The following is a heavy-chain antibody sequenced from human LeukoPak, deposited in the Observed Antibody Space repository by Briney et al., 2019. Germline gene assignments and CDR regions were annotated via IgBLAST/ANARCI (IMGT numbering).Heavy chain of an antibody. D-gene: IGHD6-19*01. V-gene: IGHV1-2*02. CDR3: ARSPSIAVAGAGGLNDY. Sequence: ASVKVSCKASGYTFTGYYMHWVRQAPGQGLEWMGWINPNSGGTNYAQKFQGRVTMTRDTSISTAYMELSRLRSDDTAVYYCARSPSIAVAGAGGLNDYWGQGTLVTVSS. CDR2: INPNSGGT. CDR1: GYTFTGYY. J-gene: IGHJ4*02.